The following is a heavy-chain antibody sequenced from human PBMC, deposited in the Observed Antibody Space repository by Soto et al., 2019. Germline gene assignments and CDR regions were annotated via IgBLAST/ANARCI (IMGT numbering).Heavy chain of an antibody. CDR1: GYTFTSYD. Sequence: ASVKVSCKASGYTFTSYDINWVRQATGQGLEWMGWMNPNSGNTGYAQKFQGRVTMTRNTSISTAYMELSGLRSEDTAVYCCARGVYCSSTSCQPWRGYYYYYMEVWGKGTTVTVSS. V-gene: IGHV1-8*01. J-gene: IGHJ6*03. CDR2: MNPNSGNT. CDR3: ARGVYCSSTSCQPWRGYYYYYMEV. D-gene: IGHD2-2*01.